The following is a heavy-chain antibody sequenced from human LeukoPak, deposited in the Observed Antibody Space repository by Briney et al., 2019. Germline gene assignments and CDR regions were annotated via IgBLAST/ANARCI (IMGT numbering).Heavy chain of an antibody. D-gene: IGHD3-22*01. CDR2: ISGSGGRT. Sequence: PGGSLRLSCAVSGITLSNYGMSWVRQAPGKGLEWVAGISGSGGRTNYADSVKGRFTISRDNPKNTLYLQVNSLRAEDTAVYFCARRGVVIRVILVGFHKEAYYFDSWGQGALVTVSS. CDR1: GITLSNYG. J-gene: IGHJ4*02. V-gene: IGHV3-23*01. CDR3: ARRGVVIRVILVGFHKEAYYFDS.